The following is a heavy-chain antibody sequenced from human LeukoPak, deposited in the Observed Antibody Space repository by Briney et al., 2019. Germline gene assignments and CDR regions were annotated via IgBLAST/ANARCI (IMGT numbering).Heavy chain of an antibody. Sequence: ASVTVSCKASGYTFTDYYIHWVRQAPGQGLEWMGWINCNTGATNYAQKFQGRVTMTRHTSISTAYMELSRLRSDDTAVYYCARVPGGLAYDLDHWGQGTLVTVSS. D-gene: IGHD2-21*01. J-gene: IGHJ4*02. V-gene: IGHV1-2*02. CDR3: ARVPGGLAYDLDH. CDR1: GYTFTDYY. CDR2: INCNTGAT.